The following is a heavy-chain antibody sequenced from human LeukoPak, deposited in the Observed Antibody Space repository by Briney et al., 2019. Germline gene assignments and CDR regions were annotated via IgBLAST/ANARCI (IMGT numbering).Heavy chain of an antibody. Sequence: SETLSLTCTVSGDSIRNGNHYWTWIRQSPGKGLEWIGFIYYSGSTYYNPSLESRVSISVDTSKNQLSLKLTSVTAADTAVYYCANQKDSSSSVDYWGQGTLVTVSS. D-gene: IGHD6-6*01. CDR2: IYYSGST. CDR1: GDSIRNGNHY. CDR3: ANQKDSSSSVDY. V-gene: IGHV4-30-4*01. J-gene: IGHJ4*02.